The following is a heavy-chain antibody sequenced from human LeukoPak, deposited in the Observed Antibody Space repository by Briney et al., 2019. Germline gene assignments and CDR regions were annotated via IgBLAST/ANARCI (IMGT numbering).Heavy chain of an antibody. CDR3: TRDIGATGCLSFFDY. Sequence: RASVKVSCKPSGYTFTDFGVSWLRQAPGEGLEWMGWISAYNGNIEYAQNFKGRVTMTTDTSTTTAYMELRSLRSEDTAVYYCTRDIGATGCLSFFDYWGPGTRVTVSS. J-gene: IGHJ4*02. D-gene: IGHD1-26*01. CDR1: GYTFTDFG. V-gene: IGHV1-18*04. CDR2: ISAYNGNI.